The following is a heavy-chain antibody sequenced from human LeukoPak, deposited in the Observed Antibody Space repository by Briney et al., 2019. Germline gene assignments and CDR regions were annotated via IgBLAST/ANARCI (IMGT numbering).Heavy chain of an antibody. D-gene: IGHD1-1*01. CDR1: GVFVSSYY. CDR3: ARGPTISETGYFDY. CDR2: INNRGGT. J-gene: IGHJ4*03. V-gene: IGHV4-34*01. Sequence: PSDSLSLTCAVYGVFVSSYYWSWIRQSPGMGLEWIADINNRGGTNYDPSVKGRVTISVDTSKNQFSLKVTSLTAADTAVYSCARGPTISETGYFDYWGQGTLVTVSS.